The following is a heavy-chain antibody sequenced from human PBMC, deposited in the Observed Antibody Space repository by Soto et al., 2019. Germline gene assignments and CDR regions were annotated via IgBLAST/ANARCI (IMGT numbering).Heavy chain of an antibody. V-gene: IGHV3-23*01. D-gene: IGHD3-10*01. CDR1: GFTFSSYA. Sequence: EVQLLESGGGVEQPGGSLRLSCAASGFTFSSYAMSWVRQAPGKGLEWVSVISGSGDSKYYADSVKGRFTISRDNSKNTLYLHMNRLRVEDTAVYYCANRAYGSDFDYWGQGTLVTVSS. CDR2: ISGSGDSK. CDR3: ANRAYGSDFDY. J-gene: IGHJ4*02.